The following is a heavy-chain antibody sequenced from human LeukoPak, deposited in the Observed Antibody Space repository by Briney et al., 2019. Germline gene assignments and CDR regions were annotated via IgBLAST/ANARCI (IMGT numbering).Heavy chain of an antibody. J-gene: IGHJ4*02. CDR3: VRRDQYVSADY. D-gene: IGHD3-16*01. V-gene: IGHV4-59*04. Sequence: PSETLSLTCTVSGGSISSYYWSWIRQPPGKGLEWIGTIYYTGTTYYNPSLKSRVTMSVDTSKNQFSLKLTSLTAADTAVYSCVRRDQYVSADYWGQGTLVTVSS. CDR2: IYYTGTT. CDR1: GGSISSYY.